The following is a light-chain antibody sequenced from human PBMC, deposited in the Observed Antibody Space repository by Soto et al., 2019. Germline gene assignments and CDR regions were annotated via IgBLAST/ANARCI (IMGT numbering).Light chain of an antibody. CDR2: DAY. V-gene: IGKV3-20*01. CDR3: QQYGSPPIT. J-gene: IGKJ5*01. Sequence: EIVLTQSPGTLSLSPGERATLSCRASQSVSSSYLAWYQQKPGQAPRLLIYDAYNRATGIPPRFSGSGSGTDFTLTISRLEPEDFAVYYCQQYGSPPITFGQGTRLEIK. CDR1: QSVSSSY.